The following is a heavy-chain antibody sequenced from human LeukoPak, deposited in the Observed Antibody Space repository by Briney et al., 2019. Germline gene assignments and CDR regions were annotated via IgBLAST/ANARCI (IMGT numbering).Heavy chain of an antibody. V-gene: IGHV3-30*01. D-gene: IGHD3-10*01. J-gene: IGHJ4*02. CDR2: ISSGGTYE. CDR1: GFTFSNYA. CDR3: ARXXXYYYDSGSSGPHYFDN. Sequence: GKSLRLSCAASGFTFSNYAMHWVRQAPGKGLEWVSLISSGGTYESYADSGKGRFTISRDNSKNKFYLQLNSLRAEDTALYYCARXXXYYYDSGSSGPHYFDNWGQGTLVTVSS.